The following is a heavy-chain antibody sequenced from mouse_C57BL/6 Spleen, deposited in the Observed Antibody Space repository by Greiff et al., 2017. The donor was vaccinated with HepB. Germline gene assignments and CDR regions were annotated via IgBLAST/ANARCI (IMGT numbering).Heavy chain of an antibody. CDR1: GYTFTSYW. V-gene: IGHV1-64*01. CDR3: ARLGITTVVANYYAMDY. J-gene: IGHJ4*01. CDR2: IHPNSGST. D-gene: IGHD1-1*01. Sequence: QVQLQQPGAELVKPGASVKLSCKASGYTFTSYWMHWVKQRPGQGLEWIGMIHPNSGSTNYNEKFKSKATLTVDKSSSTAYMQLSSLTSEDSAVYYCARLGITTVVANYYAMDYWGQGTSVTVSS.